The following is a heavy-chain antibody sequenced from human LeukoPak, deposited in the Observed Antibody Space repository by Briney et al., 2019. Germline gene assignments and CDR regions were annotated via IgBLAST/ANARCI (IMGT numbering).Heavy chain of an antibody. CDR1: GFTFSSYA. CDR3: ANDEKDSGYGLDAFDI. J-gene: IGHJ3*02. Sequence: GGSLRLSCAASGFTFSSYAMNWVRQAPGKGLEWVSGISGRGSSTYYADSVKGRFTISRDNSRNTLYLQMNSLRAEDTALYYCANDEKDSGYGLDAFDIWGQGTMVTVSS. D-gene: IGHD5-12*01. V-gene: IGHV3-23*01. CDR2: ISGRGSST.